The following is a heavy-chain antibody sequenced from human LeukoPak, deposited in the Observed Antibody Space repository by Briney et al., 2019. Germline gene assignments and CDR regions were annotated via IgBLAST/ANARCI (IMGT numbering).Heavy chain of an antibody. V-gene: IGHV4-34*01. CDR3: ARGLSPRINMVRGVRPPFRGVFDY. D-gene: IGHD3-10*01. CDR2: INHSGST. J-gene: IGHJ4*02. CDR1: GGSFSGYY. Sequence: PSETLSLTCAVYGGSFSGYYWSWIRQPPGKGLEWIGEINHSGSTNYNPSLKSRVTISVDTSKDQFSLKLSSVTAADTAVYYCARGLSPRINMVRGVRPPFRGVFDYWGQGTLVTVSS.